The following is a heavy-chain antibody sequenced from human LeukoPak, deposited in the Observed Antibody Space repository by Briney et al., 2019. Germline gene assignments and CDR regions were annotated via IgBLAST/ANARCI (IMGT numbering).Heavy chain of an antibody. CDR3: ARRPYYYGSGSYRYYYYYMDV. J-gene: IGHJ6*03. CDR1: GGSSSGYY. V-gene: IGHV4-34*01. D-gene: IGHD3-10*01. CDR2: INHSGST. Sequence: PSETLSLTCAVYGGSSSGYYWSWIRQPPGKGLEWIGEINHSGSTNYNPSLKSRVTISVDTSKNQFSLKLSSVTAADTAVYYCARRPYYYGSGSYRYYYYYMDVWGKGTTVTISS.